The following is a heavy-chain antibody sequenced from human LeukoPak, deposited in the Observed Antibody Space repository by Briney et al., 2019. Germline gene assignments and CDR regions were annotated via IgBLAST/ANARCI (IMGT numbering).Heavy chain of an antibody. CDR1: GFTFSSYG. Sequence: PGGSLRLSCAASGFTFSSYGMHWVRQAPGKGLEWVAVISYDGSNKYYADSVKGRFTISRDNSKNTLYLQMNSLRAEDTAVYYYASKRGYSSIHWGQGTLVTVSS. CDR3: ASKRGYSSIH. V-gene: IGHV3-30*03. D-gene: IGHD6-13*01. J-gene: IGHJ4*02. CDR2: ISYDGSNK.